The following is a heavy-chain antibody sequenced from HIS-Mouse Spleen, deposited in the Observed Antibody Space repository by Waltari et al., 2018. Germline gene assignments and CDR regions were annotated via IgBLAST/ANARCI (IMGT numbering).Heavy chain of an antibody. Sequence: QVQLVQSGAEGKKPGASVKVSCKASGYTFTGYYMPWVRQAPGQGLEWMGWINPNSGGTNYAQKFQGRVTMTRDTSISTAYMELSRLRSDDTAVYYCARDRNYYDSSGYFDYWGQGTLVTVSS. CDR2: INPNSGGT. CDR3: ARDRNYYDSSGYFDY. D-gene: IGHD3-22*01. CDR1: GYTFTGYY. J-gene: IGHJ4*02. V-gene: IGHV1-2*02.